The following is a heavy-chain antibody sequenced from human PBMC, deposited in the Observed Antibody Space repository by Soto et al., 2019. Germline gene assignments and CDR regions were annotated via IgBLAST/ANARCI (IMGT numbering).Heavy chain of an antibody. CDR3: ARGRYGDY. V-gene: IGHV1-18*01. J-gene: IGHJ4*02. D-gene: IGHD1-1*01. Sequence: QVHLVQSGAEVKKPGASVKVSCKGSGYAFTTYGITWVRQAPGQGLVWMGWIRADNGNTNYAQKLQGRVTVTRDTSTCTAYMELRSLTSDATAVYYCARGRYGDYWGQGAMVTVSS. CDR1: GYAFTTYG. CDR2: IRADNGNT.